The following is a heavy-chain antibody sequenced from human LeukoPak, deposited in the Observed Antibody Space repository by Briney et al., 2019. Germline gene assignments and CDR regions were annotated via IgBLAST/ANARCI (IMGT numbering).Heavy chain of an antibody. CDR3: AKRSAPTQPFYYFDY. CDR1: GYTFTSYD. Sequence: ASVKVSCKASGYTFTSYDINWVRQATGQGLEWMGWMNPNSGNTGYAQKFQGRVTMTRNTSISTAYMELSSLRSEDTAVYYCAKRSAPTQPFYYFDYWGQGTLVTVSS. J-gene: IGHJ4*02. CDR2: MNPNSGNT. V-gene: IGHV1-8*01. D-gene: IGHD3-3*01.